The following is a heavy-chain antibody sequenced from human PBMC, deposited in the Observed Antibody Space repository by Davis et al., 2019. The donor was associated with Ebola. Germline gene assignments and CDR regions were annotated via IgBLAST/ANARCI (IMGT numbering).Heavy chain of an antibody. J-gene: IGHJ4*02. CDR3: ARGLVGGYYYDSSGL. Sequence: GESLKISCAASGFTVSSNYVSWVRQAPGKGLEWVSVIYSGGSTYYADSVKGRFTISRDNSKNTLYLQMNSLRAEDTAVYYCARGLVGGYYYDSSGLWGQGTLVTVSS. V-gene: IGHV3-53*01. CDR1: GFTVSSNY. CDR2: IYSGGST. D-gene: IGHD3-22*01.